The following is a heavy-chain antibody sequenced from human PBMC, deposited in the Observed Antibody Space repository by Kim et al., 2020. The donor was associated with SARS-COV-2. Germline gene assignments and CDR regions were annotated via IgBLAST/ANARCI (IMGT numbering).Heavy chain of an antibody. J-gene: IGHJ4*02. V-gene: IGHV3-33*06. D-gene: IGHD1-1*01. CDR3: AKDQNDHFLDY. CDR1: GFTLSTYG. CDR2: IWSDGRST. Sequence: GGSLRLSCAASGFTLSTYGMHWVRQAPGKGLEWVAVIWSDGRSTYYSDSVKGRFTISRDNSKKTLFLQMNSLRAEDTAVYYCAKDQNDHFLDYWGQGTLVTVSS.